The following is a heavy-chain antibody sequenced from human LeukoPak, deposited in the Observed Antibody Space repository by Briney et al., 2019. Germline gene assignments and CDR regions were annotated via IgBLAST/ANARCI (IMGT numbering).Heavy chain of an antibody. J-gene: IGHJ5*02. CDR3: AREEVRGLPSDYWFDP. CDR2: VFHSGTP. Sequence: PSETLSLTCAVYGVSFSDYYWTWIRQTPGKGLEWIGEVFHSGTPNYNPSLKTRVSISVDTSKNQFFLRLTSVTVADTAVYYCAREEVRGLPSDYWFDPWGQGTLVTVSS. V-gene: IGHV4-34*12. D-gene: IGHD3-10*01. CDR1: GVSFSDYY.